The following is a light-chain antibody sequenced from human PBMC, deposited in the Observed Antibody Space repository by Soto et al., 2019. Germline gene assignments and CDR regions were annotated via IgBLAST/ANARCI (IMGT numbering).Light chain of an antibody. V-gene: IGKV3-11*01. Sequence: EIVLIQSPATLSLSPGERVTLSCRASQSVTSNLAWYQQNPGQAPRLLIFDASKRATGIPARFSGSGSGTDFTLTISSLEPEDFAVYYCQQHSNWPLTFGGGTKVEIK. CDR3: QQHSNWPLT. CDR2: DAS. J-gene: IGKJ4*01. CDR1: QSVTSN.